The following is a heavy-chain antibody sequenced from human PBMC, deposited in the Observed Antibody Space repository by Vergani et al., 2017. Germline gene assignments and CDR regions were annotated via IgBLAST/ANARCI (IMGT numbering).Heavy chain of an antibody. CDR1: GFTFKNYA. CDR2: ISGSGGST. Sequence: EVQLLESGGGLVQPGGSLRLSCAASGFTFKNYAMSWVRQAPGKGLEWVSAISGSGGSTYYADSVKGRFTISRDNSKNTLYLQMNSLRAEDTAVYYCARDSYYYDSSGYYPPGYWGQGTLVTVSS. V-gene: IGHV3-23*01. D-gene: IGHD3-22*01. J-gene: IGHJ4*02. CDR3: ARDSYYYDSSGYYPPGY.